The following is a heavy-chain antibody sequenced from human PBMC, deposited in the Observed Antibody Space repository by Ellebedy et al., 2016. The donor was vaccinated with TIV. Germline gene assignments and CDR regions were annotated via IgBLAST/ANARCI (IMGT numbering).Heavy chain of an antibody. CDR3: ARKVPAPTTVPTNWYFDL. Sequence: PGGSLRLSCVASGFTFSNYNMNWVRQAPGKGLEWVSSISGSSTYIYYADSVKGRFAITRDNAKNSLYLQMNSLRAEDTAVYYCARKVPAPTTVPTNWYFDLWGRGTLVTVSS. CDR1: GFTFSNYN. V-gene: IGHV3-21*01. J-gene: IGHJ2*01. CDR2: ISGSSTYI. D-gene: IGHD4-17*01.